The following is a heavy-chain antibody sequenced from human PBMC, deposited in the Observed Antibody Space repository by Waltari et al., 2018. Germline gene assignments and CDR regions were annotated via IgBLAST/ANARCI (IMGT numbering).Heavy chain of an antibody. J-gene: IGHJ4*02. CDR1: GDSISGNYW. Sequence: QVQLQESGQGLVKPSGTLSLTCAVPGDSISGNYWWSWVRQSPEKGLEWIGQVHHSGKTHYNPSLQSRDTISVDKPKNQFSLNLNSVTGADTAVYYCAGDRAIGLFFDYWGRGTLVTVSS. CDR2: VHHSGKT. V-gene: IGHV4-4*02. CDR3: AGDRAIGLFFDY. D-gene: IGHD2-2*01.